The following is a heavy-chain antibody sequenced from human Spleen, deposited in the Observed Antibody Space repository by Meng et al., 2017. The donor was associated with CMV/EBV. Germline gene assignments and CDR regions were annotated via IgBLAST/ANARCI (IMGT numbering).Heavy chain of an antibody. CDR2: ISYDGSNK. CDR3: ARDLSACSSTSCYSYGMDV. Sequence: GESLKISCAASGFTFSSYAMHWVRQAPGKRLEWVAVISYDGSNKYYADSVKGRFTISRDNSKNTLYLQMNSLRAEDTAVYYCARDLSACSSTSCYSYGMDVWGQGTTVTVSS. V-gene: IGHV3-30*04. CDR1: GFTFSSYA. J-gene: IGHJ6*02. D-gene: IGHD2-2*02.